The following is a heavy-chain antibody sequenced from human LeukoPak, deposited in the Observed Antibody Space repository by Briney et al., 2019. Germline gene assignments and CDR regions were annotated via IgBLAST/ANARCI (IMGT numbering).Heavy chain of an antibody. V-gene: IGHV4-59*01. D-gene: IGHD2/OR15-2a*01. CDR2: IYYSGST. J-gene: IGHJ6*02. CDR1: GGSINNYY. CDR3: ARGISHDYYYYAMDV. Sequence: KPSETLSLTCTVSGGSINNYYWSWIRQPPGKGLEWIGYIYYSGSTNYNPSLKSRVTISVDTSKNQFSLKLSSVTAADTAVYYCARGISHDYYYYAMDVRGRGTTVTVSS.